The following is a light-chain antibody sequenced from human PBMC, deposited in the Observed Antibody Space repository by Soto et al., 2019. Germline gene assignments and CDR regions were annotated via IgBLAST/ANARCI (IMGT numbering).Light chain of an antibody. V-gene: IGLV2-14*01. J-gene: IGLJ1*01. Sequence: QSAPTEPASVSGSPGQSMTISCNGTSSDVGGYNYVSWYQQHPDKAPKLMIYDVSNRPSGVSNRFSGSKSGNTASLTISGLQAEDEADCYCSSYTSSSTHLFGTGTKVTVL. CDR2: DVS. CDR1: SSDVGGYNY. CDR3: SSYTSSSTHL.